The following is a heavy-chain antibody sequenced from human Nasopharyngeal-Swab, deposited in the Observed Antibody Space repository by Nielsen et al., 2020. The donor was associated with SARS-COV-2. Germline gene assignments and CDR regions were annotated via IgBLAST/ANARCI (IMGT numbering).Heavy chain of an antibody. D-gene: IGHD6-19*01. J-gene: IGHJ6*02. CDR2: IDPSDSYT. Sequence: GESLKISCKGSGYSFTSYWISWVRQMPGKGLEWMGRIDPSDSYTNYSPSFQGHVTISADKSISTAYLQWSSLKASDTAMYYCASTKKKSGWYNYYYGMDVWGLGTTVTVSS. V-gene: IGHV5-10-1*01. CDR1: GYSFTSYW. CDR3: ASTKKKSGWYNYYYGMDV.